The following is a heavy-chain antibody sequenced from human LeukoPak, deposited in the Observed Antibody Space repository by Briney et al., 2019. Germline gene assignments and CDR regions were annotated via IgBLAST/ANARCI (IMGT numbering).Heavy chain of an antibody. V-gene: IGHV3-30*03. CDR1: GFTFSSYG. J-gene: IGHJ4*02. Sequence: GGSLRLSCAASGFTFSSYGMHWVRQAPGKGLEWVAVISYDGSNKYYADSVKGRFTISRDNSKNTLYLQMNSLRAEDTAVYYCMSSSWYHLLDYWGQGTLVTVSS. D-gene: IGHD6-13*01. CDR3: MSSSWYHLLDY. CDR2: ISYDGSNK.